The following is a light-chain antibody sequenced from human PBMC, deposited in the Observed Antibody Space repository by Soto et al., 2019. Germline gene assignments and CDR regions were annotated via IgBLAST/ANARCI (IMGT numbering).Light chain of an antibody. CDR1: QSLDRDY. Sequence: IQMTQSPATLSASLGDRVTMTCRASQSLDRDYLAWYQQKPGKAHNLLIYKASPLETGVSSRFTGGGSGTVFTLTISSLQPDDFATYYCHQYDSYPRTFGPGTTVDLK. CDR3: HQYDSYPRT. CDR2: KAS. J-gene: IGKJ1*01. V-gene: IGKV1-5*03.